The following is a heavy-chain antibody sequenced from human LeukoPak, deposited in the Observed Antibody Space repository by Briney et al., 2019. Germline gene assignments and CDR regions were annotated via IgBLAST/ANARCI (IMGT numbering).Heavy chain of an antibody. V-gene: IGHV4-4*07. CDR2: IYTSGST. CDR3: ARDGVRSFDY. D-gene: IGHD3-3*01. J-gene: IGHJ4*02. Sequence: EWIGRIYTSGSTNYNPSLKRRVTLSVDTSNHQFSLKLSSVTAADTAVYYCARDGVRSFDYWGQGTLVTVSS.